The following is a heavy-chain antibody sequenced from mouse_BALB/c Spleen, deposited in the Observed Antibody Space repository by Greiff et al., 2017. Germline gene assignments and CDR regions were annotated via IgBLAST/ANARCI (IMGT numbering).Heavy chain of an antibody. J-gene: IGHJ4*01. CDR2: IWAGGST. CDR3: AIYGNYSYYYAMDY. V-gene: IGHV2-9*02. CDR1: GFSLTSYG. Sequence: VKLMESGPGLVAPSQSLSITCTVSGFSLTSYGVHWVRQPPGKGLEWLGVIWAGGSTNYNSALMSRLSISKDNSKSQVFLKMNSLQTDDTAMYYCAIYGNYSYYYAMDYWGQGTSVTVSS. D-gene: IGHD2-1*01.